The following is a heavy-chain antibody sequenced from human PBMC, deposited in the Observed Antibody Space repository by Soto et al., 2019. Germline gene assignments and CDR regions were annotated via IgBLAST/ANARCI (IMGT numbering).Heavy chain of an antibody. CDR3: AKAYYGSGSYYRTPYYYYGMDV. CDR2: ISGSGGST. Sequence: PGGSLRLSCAASGFTFSSYAMSWVRQAPGKGLEWVSAISGSGGSTYYADSVKGRFTISRDNSKNTLYLQMNSLRAEDTAVYYRAKAYYGSGSYYRTPYYYYGMDVWGQGTTVTVSS. D-gene: IGHD3-10*01. CDR1: GFTFSSYA. J-gene: IGHJ6*02. V-gene: IGHV3-23*01.